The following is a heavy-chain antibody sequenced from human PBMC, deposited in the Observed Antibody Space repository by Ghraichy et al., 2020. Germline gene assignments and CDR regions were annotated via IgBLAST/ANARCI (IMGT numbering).Heavy chain of an antibody. D-gene: IGHD2-15*01. V-gene: IGHV1-18*01. J-gene: IGHJ6*02. CDR3: AATPDTMFYYYYGMDV. Sequence: ASVKVSCKASGYTFTSYGISWVRQAPGQGLEWMGWISAYNGNTNYAQKLQGRVTMTTDTSTSTAYMELRSLRSDDTAVYYCAATPDTMFYYYYGMDVLGQGTTVTVSS. CDR1: GYTFTSYG. CDR2: ISAYNGNT.